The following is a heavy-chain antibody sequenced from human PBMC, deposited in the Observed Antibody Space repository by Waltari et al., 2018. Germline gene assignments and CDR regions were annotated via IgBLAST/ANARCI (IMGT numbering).Heavy chain of an antibody. D-gene: IGHD3-16*01. J-gene: IGHJ4*02. CDR1: GFTFSTHA. CDR3: ARDWGFGHIQYYFDF. CDR2: ISHGGTDT. V-gene: IGHV3-30*03. Sequence: QVQLVASGGGVVQSGRSLRLSCAASGFTFSTHALHGVRQAPGRGLEWVAVISHGGTDTYYADSVKGRFTISRDNSNNTLYLQMNSLRDEDSALYFCARDWGFGHIQYYFDFWGQGTLVTVSS.